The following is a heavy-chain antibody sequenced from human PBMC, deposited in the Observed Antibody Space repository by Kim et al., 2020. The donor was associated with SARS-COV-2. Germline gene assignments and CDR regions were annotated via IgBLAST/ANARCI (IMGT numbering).Heavy chain of an antibody. Sequence: ASVKVSCKASGYTFTGYYMHWVRQAPGQGLEWMGRINPNSGGTNYAQKFQGRVTMTRDTSISTAYMELSRLRSDDTAVYYCARLQHGYCSSTSCYEFDYWGQGTLVTVSS. CDR1: GYTFTGYY. CDR2: INPNSGGT. D-gene: IGHD2-2*01. J-gene: IGHJ4*02. CDR3: ARLQHGYCSSTSCYEFDY. V-gene: IGHV1-2*06.